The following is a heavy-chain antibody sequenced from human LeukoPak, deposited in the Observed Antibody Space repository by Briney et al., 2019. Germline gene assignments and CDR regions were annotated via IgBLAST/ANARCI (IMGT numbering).Heavy chain of an antibody. V-gene: IGHV3-21*01. D-gene: IGHD3-3*01. CDR1: GLSFTTHS. Sequence: SGGSLRLSCAVSGLSFTTHSMNWVRQAPGRGLEWVSSISSSGSFIHYRDSVRGRFTISRDIAKRTLNLQMNSLRAENTAVYYCTTIYYDFWIGYHTGLGNSFDSWGQGTLVIVSS. J-gene: IGHJ5*01. CDR3: TTIYYDFWIGYHTGLGNSFDS. CDR2: ISSSGSFI.